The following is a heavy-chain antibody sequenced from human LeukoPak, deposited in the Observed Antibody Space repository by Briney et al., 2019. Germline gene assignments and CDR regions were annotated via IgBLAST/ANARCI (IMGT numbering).Heavy chain of an antibody. CDR1: GGSFSCHY. CDR2: INHSGRT. D-gene: IGHD1-7*01. Sequence: SETLSLTCTVSGGSFSCHYWSWIRQPPGKGLEWIGYINHSGRTNYNTPLKSRVIISVDTSKNQFFLKVNSVTAADTAMYYCARQPDVAGITGMGWFDPWGQGTLVTVSS. CDR3: ARQPDVAGITGMGWFDP. V-gene: IGHV4-59*11. J-gene: IGHJ5*02.